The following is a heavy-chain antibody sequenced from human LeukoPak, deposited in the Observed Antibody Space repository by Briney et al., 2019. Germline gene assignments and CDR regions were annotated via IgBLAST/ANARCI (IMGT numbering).Heavy chain of an antibody. V-gene: IGHV5-51*01. Sequence: GESLNISCKGSGYSFPNFWIGWVRHMPGKGLEWMGIIHPGDSDTRYSPSLQGQVTISADKSISTAYLQWRSLKASDTAMYYCARGASGFGVIYWGQGTLVTVSS. CDR1: GYSFPNFW. CDR3: ARGASGFGVIY. J-gene: IGHJ4*02. D-gene: IGHD3-3*01. CDR2: IHPGDSDT.